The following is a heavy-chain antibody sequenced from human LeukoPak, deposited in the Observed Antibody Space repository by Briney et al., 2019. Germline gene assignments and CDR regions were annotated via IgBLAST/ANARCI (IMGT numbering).Heavy chain of an antibody. CDR2: ISSSSSYT. J-gene: IGHJ4*02. D-gene: IGHD3-22*01. CDR1: GFTFSDYY. V-gene: IGHV3-11*06. CDR3: ARGSTYYDSSGQVPFDY. Sequence: GGSLRLSCAASGFTFSDYYMSWIRQAPGKGLEWVSYISSSSSYTNYADSVKGRFTISRDNAKNSLYLQMNSLRAEDTAVYYCARGSTYYDSSGQVPFDYWGQGTLVTVSS.